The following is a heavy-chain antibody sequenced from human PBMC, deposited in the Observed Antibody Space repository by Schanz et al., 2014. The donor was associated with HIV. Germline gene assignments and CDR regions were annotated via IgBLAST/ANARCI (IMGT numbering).Heavy chain of an antibody. CDR1: GFTFSKYG. V-gene: IGHV3-21*02. Sequence: VQLVESGGGVVQPGRSPTLSCAASGFTFSKYGMHWVRQAPGKGLEWVSSISSSDTLLYYADSVKGRFTISRDNANNSLSLQMNSLRVEDTAVYYCAKGGYTGHYYYGLDVWGQGTTVTVSS. CDR3: AKGGYTGHYYYGLDV. D-gene: IGHD1-26*01. CDR2: ISSSDTLL. J-gene: IGHJ6*02.